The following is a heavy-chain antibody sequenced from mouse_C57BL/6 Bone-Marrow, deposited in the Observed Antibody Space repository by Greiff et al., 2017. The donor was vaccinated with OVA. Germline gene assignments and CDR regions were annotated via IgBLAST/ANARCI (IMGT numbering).Heavy chain of an antibody. D-gene: IGHD1-1*01. Sequence: VHVKQSGPELVKPGASVKISCKASGYSFTDYNMNWVKQSNGKSLEWIGVINPNYGTTSYNQKFKGKATLTVDQSSSTAYMQRNSLTSEDSAVYYCASSNYYGSSFLDYWGQGTTLTVSS. CDR2: INPNYGTT. V-gene: IGHV1-39*01. J-gene: IGHJ2*01. CDR3: ASSNYYGSSFLDY. CDR1: GYSFTDYN.